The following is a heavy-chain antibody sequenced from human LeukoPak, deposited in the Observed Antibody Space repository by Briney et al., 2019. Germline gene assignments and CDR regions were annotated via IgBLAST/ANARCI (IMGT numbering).Heavy chain of an antibody. Sequence: PSETLSLTCTVSGGSISSYYWSWIRQPPGKGLEWIGYIYYSGSTNYNPSLKSRVTISVDTSKNQFSLKLSSVTAADTAVYYCARIASRGGWYDYWGQGTLVTVSS. J-gene: IGHJ4*02. D-gene: IGHD6-19*01. V-gene: IGHV4-59*08. CDR1: GGSISSYY. CDR3: ARIASRGGWYDY. CDR2: IYYSGST.